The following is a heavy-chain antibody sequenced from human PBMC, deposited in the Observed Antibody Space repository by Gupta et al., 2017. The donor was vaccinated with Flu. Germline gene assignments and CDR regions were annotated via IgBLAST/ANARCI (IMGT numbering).Heavy chain of an antibody. CDR3: TKDTSPDSVGYYYPDY. CDR1: RLPFLGSP. Sequence: EVQLLRSGGGLLQPGGYLRLSCAASRLPFLGSPMSWFGTAPGKGLEWVSTIRESGGSTYYADSVKGRFTISRDNSKNTLYLQMHSLRAEDTAIYYCTKDTSPDSVGYYYPDYWGQGTLVTVSS. V-gene: IGHV3-23*01. CDR2: IRESGGST. J-gene: IGHJ4*02. D-gene: IGHD3-22*01.